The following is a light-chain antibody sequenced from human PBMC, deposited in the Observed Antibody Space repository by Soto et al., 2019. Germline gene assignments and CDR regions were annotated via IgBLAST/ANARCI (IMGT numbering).Light chain of an antibody. Sequence: DIQVTQSPSSLSASVGDRVTITCRASQSITTFLNWYQQKPGNAPKLLIYAASSLQTGVPSRFSGSGSGTDFTLTISSLQREDFATYYCQQAYGTPPTFGQGTKVEIK. V-gene: IGKV1-39*01. CDR2: AAS. CDR3: QQAYGTPPT. CDR1: QSITTF. J-gene: IGKJ1*01.